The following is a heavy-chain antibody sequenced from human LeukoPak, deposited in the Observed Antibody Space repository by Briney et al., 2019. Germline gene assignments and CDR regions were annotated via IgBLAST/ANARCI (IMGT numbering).Heavy chain of an antibody. CDR3: TSKTTDYYDSSGVGGY. CDR2: INSDGSST. J-gene: IGHJ4*02. CDR1: GFTFSAYW. Sequence: PGGPLRLSCAASGFTFSAYWVHWVRQAPGKGLVWVSRINSDGSSTSYADSVKGRFTISRDNAKNTLYLQMNSLRAEDTAVYYCTSKTTDYYDSSGVGGYWGQGTLVTVSS. D-gene: IGHD3-22*01. V-gene: IGHV3-74*01.